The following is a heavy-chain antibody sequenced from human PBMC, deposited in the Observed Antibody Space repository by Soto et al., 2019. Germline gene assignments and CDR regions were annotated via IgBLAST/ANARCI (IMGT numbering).Heavy chain of an antibody. CDR1: GASISSSYW. V-gene: IGHV4-4*02. CDR2: LHHSTGT. D-gene: IGHD3-16*01. J-gene: IGHJ6*02. Sequence: QVQLQESGPGLVKPSGTLSLTCAVSGASISSSYWWSWVRQPPGKGLEGIGELHHSTGTNSNPSLKSRFTISVDKSKSQIFLRLTSVTVADTAVYYCACNDVYDMDVWGQGTTVSVSS. CDR3: ACNDVYDMDV.